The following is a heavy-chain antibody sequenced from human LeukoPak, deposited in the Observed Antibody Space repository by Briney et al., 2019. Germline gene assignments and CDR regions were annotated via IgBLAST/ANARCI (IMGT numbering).Heavy chain of an antibody. D-gene: IGHD1-7*01. CDR2: IKQDGSEK. V-gene: IGHV3-7*01. CDR1: GFTFGSYW. J-gene: IGHJ4*02. Sequence: GGSLRLSCAASGFTFGSYWMSWVRQAPGKGLEWVANIKQDGSEKYYVDSVKGRFTISRDNAKNSLYLQMNSLRAEDTAVYYCALGWAGTTLDYWGQGTLVTVSS. CDR3: ALGWAGTTLDY.